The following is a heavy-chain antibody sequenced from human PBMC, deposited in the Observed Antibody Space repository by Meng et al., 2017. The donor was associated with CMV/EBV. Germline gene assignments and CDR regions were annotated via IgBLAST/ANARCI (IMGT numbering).Heavy chain of an antibody. Sequence: SGPTLVKPTQTLTLTCTFSGFSLSTSGMCVSWVRQPPGKALEWLAHIDWDDDKYYSTSLKTRLTISKDTSKNQVVLTMTNMDPVDTATYYCARNRGTVPPYYYYGMDVWGQGTTVTVSS. J-gene: IGHJ6*02. D-gene: IGHD2-2*01. V-gene: IGHV2-70*20. CDR1: GFSLSTSGMC. CDR2: IDWDDDK. CDR3: ARNRGTVPPYYYYGMDV.